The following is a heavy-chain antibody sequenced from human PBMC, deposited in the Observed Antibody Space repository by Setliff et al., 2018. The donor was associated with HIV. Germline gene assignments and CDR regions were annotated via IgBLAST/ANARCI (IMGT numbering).Heavy chain of an antibody. V-gene: IGHV4-39*01. CDR2: IYYSGST. CDR1: GGSINSSSYY. Sequence: SETLSLTCIVSGGSINSSSYYWAWIRQPPGKGLEWIGSIYYSGSTYYNSSLKSRGTISVDTSKNQFSLKLSSVTAADTAVYYCARVGTTVVTEWFDPWGQGTLVTVSS. D-gene: IGHD4-17*01. CDR3: ARVGTTVVTEWFDP. J-gene: IGHJ5*02.